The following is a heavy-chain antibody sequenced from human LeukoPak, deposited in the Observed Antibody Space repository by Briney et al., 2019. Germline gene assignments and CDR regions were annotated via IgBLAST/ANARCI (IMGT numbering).Heavy chain of an antibody. CDR3: AKSAYPGYSSGWYSGYFDY. CDR2: ISGSGGST. J-gene: IGHJ4*02. Sequence: GGSLRLSCAAPGFTFSSYAMSWVRQAPGKGLEWVSAISGSGGSTYYADSVKGRFTISRDNSKNTLYLQMNSLRAEDTAVYYCAKSAYPGYSSGWYSGYFDYWGQGTLVTVSS. D-gene: IGHD6-19*01. CDR1: GFTFSSYA. V-gene: IGHV3-23*01.